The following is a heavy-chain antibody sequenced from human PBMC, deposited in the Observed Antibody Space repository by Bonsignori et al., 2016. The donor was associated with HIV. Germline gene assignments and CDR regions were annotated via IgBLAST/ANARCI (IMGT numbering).Heavy chain of an antibody. CDR1: GFTFNIFV. CDR3: AKDVWQHLAPDS. V-gene: IGHV3-23*04. J-gene: IGHJ4*02. D-gene: IGHD2-21*01. CDR2: IGGAGDI. Sequence: EVQLVESGGGLVQPGGSLRLSCAASGFTFNIFVMNWVRQAPGRGLEWVSTIGGAGDIYYADSVRGRFIISRDNSRNTLYLQMNSLRGDDTAVYYCAKDVWQHLAPDSWGQGTLVTV.